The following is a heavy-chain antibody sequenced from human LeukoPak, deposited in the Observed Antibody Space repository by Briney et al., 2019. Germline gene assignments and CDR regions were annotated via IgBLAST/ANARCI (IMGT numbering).Heavy chain of an antibody. CDR1: GYTFTDYY. CDR2: INPNSGVT. D-gene: IGHD2-21*01. J-gene: IGHJ5*02. V-gene: IGHV1-2*02. Sequence: ASVRVSCKTSGYTFTDYYMHWVRQAPGQGLEWMGWINPNSGVTSSAQKFQGRVTMTRDTSITTVYMEVRWLTSDDTAIYYCARADRLDGAPYLIGPWGQGTLVTVSS. CDR3: ARADRLDGAPYLIGP.